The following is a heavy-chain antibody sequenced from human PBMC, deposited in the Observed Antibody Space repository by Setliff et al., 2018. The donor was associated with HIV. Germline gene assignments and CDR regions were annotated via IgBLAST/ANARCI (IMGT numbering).Heavy chain of an antibody. Sequence: ASVKVSCKASGFTFNHYALSWVRQAPGQRPEWMGGTIPMSDIPNYAQNFQGRVTITADHSTTTTYMELSSLASEDTAVYYCVRVGPWYYGRSGYLASWDYWGQGTQVTVSS. V-gene: IGHV1-69*10. CDR3: VRVGPWYYGRSGYLASWDY. CDR2: TIPMSDIP. CDR1: GFTFNHYA. D-gene: IGHD3-22*01. J-gene: IGHJ4*02.